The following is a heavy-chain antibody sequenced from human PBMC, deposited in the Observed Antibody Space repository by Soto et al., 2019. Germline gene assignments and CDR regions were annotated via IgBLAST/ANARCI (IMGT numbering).Heavy chain of an antibody. Sequence: EVQLVESGGGLVKPGGSLRLSCAVSGFTFSTYSMTWVRQAPGKGLEWVSSITSSSSFIYYADSVKGRFTVSRDNAKNSLYLQMNSLRAEDTAVYYCTRDFYGDYVSGGYGMDVWGQGTTVTVSS. J-gene: IGHJ6*02. D-gene: IGHD4-17*01. CDR3: TRDFYGDYVSGGYGMDV. CDR2: ITSSSSFI. CDR1: GFTFSTYS. V-gene: IGHV3-21*01.